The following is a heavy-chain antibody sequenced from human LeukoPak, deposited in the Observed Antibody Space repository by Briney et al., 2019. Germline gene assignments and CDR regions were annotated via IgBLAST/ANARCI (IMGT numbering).Heavy chain of an antibody. CDR2: INPNSGGT. J-gene: IGHJ3*02. D-gene: IGHD6-13*01. V-gene: IGHV1-2*06. CDR1: GYTFTGYY. Sequence: ASVKVSCKASGYTFTGYYMHWVRQAPGQGLEWMGRINPNSGGTNYAQKFQGRVTMTRDTSISTAYMELSRLRSDDTAVYYCAVAGYSSSWALAAFDIWGQGTTVTVSS. CDR3: AVAGYSSSWALAAFDI.